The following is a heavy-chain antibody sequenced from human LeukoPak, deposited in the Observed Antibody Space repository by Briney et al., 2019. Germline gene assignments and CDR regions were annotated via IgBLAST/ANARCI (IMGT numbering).Heavy chain of an antibody. D-gene: IGHD1-26*01. CDR3: ARDVVGGGNFGH. Sequence: SETLSLTCTVSGDSISSYCWSWIRQPPGKGLEWIGCSYCSGSTNYHPSIRSRVTISVETSKNQFFLKLSSVTAADTAVYYCARDVVGGGNFGHWGQGTLVTVSS. J-gene: IGHJ4*02. CDR2: SYCSGST. CDR1: GDSISSYC. V-gene: IGHV4-59*01.